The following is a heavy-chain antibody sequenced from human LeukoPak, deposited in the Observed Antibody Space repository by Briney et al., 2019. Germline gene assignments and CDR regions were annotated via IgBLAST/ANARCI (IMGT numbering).Heavy chain of an antibody. Sequence: SVKVSYKASGGTFSSYAISWVRQAPGQGLEWMVRIIPIFGTANYAQKFQGRVTITTDESTSTAYMELSSLRSEDTAVYYCAGPGIDYDSSGYYSPDAFDIWGQGTMVTVSS. V-gene: IGHV1-69*05. D-gene: IGHD3-22*01. J-gene: IGHJ3*02. CDR1: GGTFSSYA. CDR3: AGPGIDYDSSGYYSPDAFDI. CDR2: IIPIFGTA.